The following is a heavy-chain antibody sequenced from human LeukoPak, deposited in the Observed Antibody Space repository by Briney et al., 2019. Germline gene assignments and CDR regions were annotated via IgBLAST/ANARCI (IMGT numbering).Heavy chain of an antibody. CDR2: IIPIFGTA. Sequence: SVKVSCKASGGTFSSYAISWVRQAPGQGLEWMGGIIPIFGTANYAQKFQGRVTITADESTSTAYMELSSLRSEDTTVYYCARGLVGATPRRGSYFDYWGQGTLVTVSS. J-gene: IGHJ4*02. CDR1: GGTFSSYA. D-gene: IGHD1-26*01. CDR3: ARGLVGATPRRGSYFDY. V-gene: IGHV1-69*13.